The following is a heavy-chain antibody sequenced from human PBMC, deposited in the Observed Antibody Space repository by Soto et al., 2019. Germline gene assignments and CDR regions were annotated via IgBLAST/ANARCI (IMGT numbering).Heavy chain of an antibody. CDR3: ARDPDDHFDY. CDR1: GFTFSSYS. Sequence: PGGSLRLSCAASGFTFSSYSMNWVRQAPGKGLEWVSSISSSSSYIYYADSVKGRFTISRDNAKDSLYLQMNSLRAEDTAVYYCARDPDDHFDYWGQGTLVTVSS. V-gene: IGHV3-21*01. CDR2: ISSSSSYI. J-gene: IGHJ4*02.